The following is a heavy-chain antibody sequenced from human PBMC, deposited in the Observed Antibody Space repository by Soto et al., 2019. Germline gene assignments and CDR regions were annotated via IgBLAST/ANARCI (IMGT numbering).Heavy chain of an antibody. CDR1: GGSISRRGYS. D-gene: IGHD6-25*01. J-gene: IGHJ5*02. CDR2: IYYSGST. V-gene: IGHV4-39*01. CDR3: ATGYWFDP. Sequence: QLQLQESGPGLVKPSETLSLPCTVSGGSISRRGYSWGWIRQPPGKGLEWIGTIYYSGSTYYNPSLKRRVTISVDTSQNQVSLMLSSVTAADTAVYYCATGYWFDPWGQGTLVTVSS.